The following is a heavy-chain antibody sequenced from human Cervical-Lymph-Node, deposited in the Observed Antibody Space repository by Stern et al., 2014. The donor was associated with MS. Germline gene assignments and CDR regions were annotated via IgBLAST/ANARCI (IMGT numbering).Heavy chain of an antibody. V-gene: IGHV3-30*04. CDR2: ISYDGRNE. CDR1: GFTFSNHA. D-gene: IGHD4-17*01. CDR3: ARATSTTSVTTPYYGLDV. J-gene: IGHJ6*02. Sequence: MQLVESGGGVVQPGRSLRLSCVVSGFTFSNHAMHWVRQAPGKGLEWVPVISYDGRNEYYTDSVQGRFTGSRDHSKNTLYLQMNSLRPDDTAVYYCARATSTTSVTTPYYGLDVWGQGTTVTVSS.